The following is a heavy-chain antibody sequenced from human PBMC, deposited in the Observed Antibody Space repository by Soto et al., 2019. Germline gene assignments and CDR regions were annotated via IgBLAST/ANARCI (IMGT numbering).Heavy chain of an antibody. Sequence: QVQLQESGPGLVKPSETLSLSCTVSGGSISSYYWSWFRQSPGKRMEWIGYVHHSWGSSYNPSLQSRVAISRDTSKSQFSRKVTSVTATDTAVYYCARRGFGPLHGRVDVWGQGTTVTVSS. CDR2: VHHSWGS. CDR3: ARRGFGPLHGRVDV. CDR1: GGSISSYY. V-gene: IGHV4-59*08. J-gene: IGHJ6*02. D-gene: IGHD3-10*01.